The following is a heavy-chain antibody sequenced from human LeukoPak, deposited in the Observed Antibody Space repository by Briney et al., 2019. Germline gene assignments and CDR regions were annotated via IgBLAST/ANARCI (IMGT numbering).Heavy chain of an antibody. D-gene: IGHD4/OR15-4a*01. V-gene: IGHV3-48*03. Sequence: PGGSLRLSCAASGFTFSSYAMHWVRQAPGKGLEWVSYISTSGTTKYYADSVKGRFIISRDNAKNSMYLQMNSLRVEDTAVYYCAPMVRWLDTYNWFDPWGQGTLVTVSS. CDR2: ISTSGTTK. CDR1: GFTFSSYA. CDR3: APMVRWLDTYNWFDP. J-gene: IGHJ5*02.